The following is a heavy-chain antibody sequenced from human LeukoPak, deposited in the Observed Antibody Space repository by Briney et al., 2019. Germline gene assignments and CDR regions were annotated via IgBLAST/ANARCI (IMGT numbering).Heavy chain of an antibody. J-gene: IGHJ4*02. CDR2: FYYSGST. CDR3: ARHDLETGTPKRFPY. CDR1: GGSISSTNYY. Sequence: SETLSPTCTVSGGSISSTNYYWGWIRQPPGKGLEWIGSFYYSGSTYYNPSLKSRVTISGDMSNNQFSLKLSSVTAADTAVYYCARHDLETGTPKRFPYWGQGTLVTVSS. V-gene: IGHV4-39*01. D-gene: IGHD1-1*01.